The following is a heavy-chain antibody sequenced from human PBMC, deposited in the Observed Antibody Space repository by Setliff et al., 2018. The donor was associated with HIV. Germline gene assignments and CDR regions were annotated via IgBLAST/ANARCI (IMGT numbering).Heavy chain of an antibody. CDR2: IKHSGST. CDR3: SRGPTIRGSFTGVVYTAPLPSFDT. D-gene: IGHD3-3*01. J-gene: IGHJ4*02. Sequence: TSETLSLTCAVHGGSFSDYYWTWIRQPPGKGLEWIGEIKHSGSTNYNPSLKSRVTISVDTAKNQFSLNLTSVTAADTALYFCSRGPTIRGSFTGVVYTAPLPSFDTWSQGSLVTVSS. V-gene: IGHV4-34*01. CDR1: GGSFSDYY.